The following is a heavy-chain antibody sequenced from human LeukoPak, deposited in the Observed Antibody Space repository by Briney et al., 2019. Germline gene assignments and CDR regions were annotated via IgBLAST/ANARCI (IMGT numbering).Heavy chain of an antibody. Sequence: ASLKVSCKASGYTFTSYDINWVRQATGQGLEWMGWMNPNSGNTGYAQKFQGRVTITTDESTSTAYMELSSLRSEDTAVYYCTSPSLGLYYYDSSGYRFDYWGQGTLVTVSS. CDR2: MNPNSGNT. D-gene: IGHD3-22*01. J-gene: IGHJ4*02. CDR1: GYTFTSYD. V-gene: IGHV1-8*03. CDR3: TSPSLGLYYYDSSGYRFDY.